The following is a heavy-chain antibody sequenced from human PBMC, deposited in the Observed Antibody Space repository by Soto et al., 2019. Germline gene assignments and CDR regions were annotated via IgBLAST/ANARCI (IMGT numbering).Heavy chain of an antibody. V-gene: IGHV4-4*02. CDR3: ARGPSSDGDYAIYYYYYGMDV. Sequence: QVQLQESGPGLVKPSGTLSLTCAVSGGSISSSNWWSWVRQPPGKGLEWIGEIYHSGSTNYNPSLKSRVTISVDKSKPQFSLKLSSVTAADTAVYYCARGPSSDGDYAIYYYYYGMDVWGQGTTVTVSS. CDR1: GGSISSSNW. J-gene: IGHJ6*02. D-gene: IGHD4-17*01. CDR2: IYHSGST.